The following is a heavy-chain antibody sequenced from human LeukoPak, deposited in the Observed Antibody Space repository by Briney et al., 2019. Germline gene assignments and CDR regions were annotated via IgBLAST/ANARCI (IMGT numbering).Heavy chain of an antibody. CDR3: ARDYFSRAALLGYFDL. Sequence: PGGSLRLSCAAYGFTFSSYSINWLRQAPGKGLEWVSCVSSTSSFKYYADSVRVRFTIARDNGKNSLYLQMNSLRAEDTAVYYCARDYFSRAALLGYFDLWGRGTLVTVSS. D-gene: IGHD2-15*01. V-gene: IGHV3-21*01. J-gene: IGHJ2*01. CDR2: VSSTSSFK. CDR1: GFTFSSYS.